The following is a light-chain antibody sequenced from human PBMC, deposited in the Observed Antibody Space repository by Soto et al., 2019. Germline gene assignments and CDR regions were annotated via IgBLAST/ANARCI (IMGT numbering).Light chain of an antibody. V-gene: IGKV3-15*01. CDR3: QQYYSLPLI. CDR2: GAS. J-gene: IGKJ4*01. Sequence: EVLMTQSPATLSVSPGERSTLSCRASQSVRSSVAWYQQKPGQAPRLLIYGASTRATGIPARISGSGSGTDFTLTISSLQAEDVALYYCQQYYSLPLIFGGGTKVDI. CDR1: QSVRSS.